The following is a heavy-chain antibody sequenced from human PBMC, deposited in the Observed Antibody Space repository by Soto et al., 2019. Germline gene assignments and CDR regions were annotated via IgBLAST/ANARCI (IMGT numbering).Heavy chain of an antibody. Sequence: QVQLQQWGAGLLKPSETLSLTCAVYGGSFSGYYWSWIRQPPGKGLEWIGEINHSGSTNYNPSLTSRVLILVDPSTNQFSLKLSSVTAADTTVYCSARGLPIVRALDVWDQGTTVTVSS. CDR2: INHSGST. D-gene: IGHD3-10*01. CDR1: GGSFSGYY. V-gene: IGHV4-34*01. CDR3: ARGLPIVRALDV. J-gene: IGHJ6*02.